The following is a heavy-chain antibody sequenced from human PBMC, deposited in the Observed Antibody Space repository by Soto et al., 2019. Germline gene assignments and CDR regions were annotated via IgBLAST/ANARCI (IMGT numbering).Heavy chain of an antibody. J-gene: IGHJ4*02. Sequence: GASVKVSCKASGYTFSSYAMHWVRQAPGQRLEWMGWINAGNGNTKYSQKFQGRVTITRDTSASTAYMQMNSLRAEDTAVYYCARDRPGPQHYFVYWGLGNMVTVPS. D-gene: IGHD6-6*01. V-gene: IGHV1-3*01. CDR2: INAGNGNT. CDR3: ARDRPGPQHYFVY. CDR1: GYTFSSYA.